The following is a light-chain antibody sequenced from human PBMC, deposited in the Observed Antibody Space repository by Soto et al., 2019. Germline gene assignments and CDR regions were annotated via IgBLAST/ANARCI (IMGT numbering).Light chain of an antibody. CDR1: KSVNSN. CDR3: QQYNNWPPYT. V-gene: IGKV3-15*01. J-gene: IGKJ2*01. Sequence: EIVMTQSPATLSVSPGERATLSCRASKSVNSNLAWYQQKPGQAPRLLIYGASTRATGIPARFSGSGSGTEFALTICSLQSEDFAVYYCQQYNNWPPYTFGQGTKLEIK. CDR2: GAS.